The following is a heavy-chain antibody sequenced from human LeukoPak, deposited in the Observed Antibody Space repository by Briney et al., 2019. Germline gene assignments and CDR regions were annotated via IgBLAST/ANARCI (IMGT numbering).Heavy chain of an antibody. D-gene: IGHD2-15*01. CDR3: ARDCSGGSCYPIYYYYGMDV. Sequence: PGGSLRLSCAASGFTFSSYEMNWVRQAPGKGLEGVSYISSSGSTIYYADSVKGRFSISRDNAKNSLYLQMNSLRAGDTAVYYCARDCSGGSCYPIYYYYGMDVWGKGTTVTVSS. CDR1: GFTFSSYE. J-gene: IGHJ6*04. CDR2: ISSSGSTI. V-gene: IGHV3-48*03.